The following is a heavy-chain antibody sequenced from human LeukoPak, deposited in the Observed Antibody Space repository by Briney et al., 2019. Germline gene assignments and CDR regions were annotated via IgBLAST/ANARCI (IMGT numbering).Heavy chain of an antibody. V-gene: IGHV3-23*01. CDR3: AKRRYDSSGYYYVY. CDR2: ISGSGGST. J-gene: IGHJ4*02. CDR1: GFTFSTYW. D-gene: IGHD3-22*01. Sequence: GGSLRLSCVDSGFTFSTYWMTWVRQAPGKGLEWVSAISGSGGSTYYADSVKGRFTISRDNSKNTLYLQMNSLRAEDTAVYYCAKRRYDSSGYYYVYWGQGTLVTVSS.